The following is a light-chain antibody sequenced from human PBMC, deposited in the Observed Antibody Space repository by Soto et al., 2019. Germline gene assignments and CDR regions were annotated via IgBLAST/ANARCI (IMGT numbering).Light chain of an antibody. V-gene: IGKV3-20*01. CDR3: QQYGRSPWT. J-gene: IGKJ1*01. CDR2: GAS. CDR1: QSVTSSF. Sequence: EDVLTXXXXRXXXSXVYRSTPXCMPSQSVTSSFLAWYQQKPGQAPRLLIYGASSRATGIPDRFSGSGSGTDFTLTISRLEPEDFAVYYCQQYGRSPWTFGQGTKVDI.